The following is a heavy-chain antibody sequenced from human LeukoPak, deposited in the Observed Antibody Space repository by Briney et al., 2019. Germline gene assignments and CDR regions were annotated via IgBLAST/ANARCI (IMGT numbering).Heavy chain of an antibody. CDR2: IYYSGST. D-gene: IGHD6-19*01. Sequence: PSETLSLTCTVSGGSISSYYWSWIRQPPGKGLEWIGYIYYSGSTSYNPSLKSRVTISVDTSKNQFSLKPSSVTAADTAVYYCASTSQWLVLNRFDYWGQGTLVTVSS. CDR3: ASTSQWLVLNRFDY. CDR1: GGSISSYY. V-gene: IGHV4-59*08. J-gene: IGHJ4*02.